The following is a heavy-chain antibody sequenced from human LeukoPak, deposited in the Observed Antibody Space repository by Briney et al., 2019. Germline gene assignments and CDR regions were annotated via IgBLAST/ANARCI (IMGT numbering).Heavy chain of an antibody. J-gene: IGHJ4*02. V-gene: IGHV4-59*01. Sequence: SGTLSLTCTVSGGSISSYYWSWIRQPPGKGLEWIGYIYYSGSTNYNPSLKSRVTISVDTSKNQFSLKLSSVTAADTAVYYCAREKSGYSSGWTDYWGQGTLVTVSS. CDR3: AREKSGYSSGWTDY. D-gene: IGHD6-19*01. CDR2: IYYSGST. CDR1: GGSISSYY.